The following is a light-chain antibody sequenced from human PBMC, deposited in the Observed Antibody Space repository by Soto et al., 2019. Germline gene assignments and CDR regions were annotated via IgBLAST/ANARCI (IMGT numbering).Light chain of an antibody. Sequence: DIVLTQSPGTLSLSPGERATLSCRSSQSVSSNYLAWYQQKPDQAPRLVIYDVSGRATGIPDRFSGSGSGTDFTLTISRLEPEDSAVHYCQQYGISPTFGQGTKVDIK. J-gene: IGKJ1*01. V-gene: IGKV3-20*01. CDR2: DVS. CDR1: QSVSSNY. CDR3: QQYGISPT.